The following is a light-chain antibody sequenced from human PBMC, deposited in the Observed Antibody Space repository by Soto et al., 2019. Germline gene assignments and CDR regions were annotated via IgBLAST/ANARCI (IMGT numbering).Light chain of an antibody. CDR2: AAS. V-gene: IGKV1-12*01. J-gene: IGKJ4*01. CDR3: QQANSFPLT. CDR1: QGISSW. Sequence: DIQMTQSPSSVSASVGDRVTITCRASQGISSWLAWYQQKPGKAPKLLIYAASSLQSGVPSRFSGSGSGTDCTXTXXXXXXXXXXXYXCQQANSFPLTFGGGTKVEIK.